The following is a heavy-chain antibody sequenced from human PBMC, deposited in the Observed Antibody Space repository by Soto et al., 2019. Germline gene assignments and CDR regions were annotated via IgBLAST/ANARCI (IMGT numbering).Heavy chain of an antibody. CDR1: GYSFTYYA. Sequence: QVQLVQSGAEEKKPGASVKVSCKASGYSFTYYAIHWVRQAPGQRPEWMGWIHAANGNTAYSQKFQGRVTITRDTSASTAYMELTSLRSENSAVYYCARYGDYDHHFDYWGQGTLVSVSS. CDR2: IHAANGNT. D-gene: IGHD4-17*01. J-gene: IGHJ4*02. V-gene: IGHV1-3*05. CDR3: ARYGDYDHHFDY.